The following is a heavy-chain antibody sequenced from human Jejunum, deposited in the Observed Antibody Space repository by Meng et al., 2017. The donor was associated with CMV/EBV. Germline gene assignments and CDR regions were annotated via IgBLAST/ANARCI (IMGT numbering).Heavy chain of an antibody. V-gene: IGHV4-30-4*08. D-gene: IGHD3-22*01. CDR3: ATRTPESGGYYYGVFDY. J-gene: IGHJ4*02. CDR2: IYYSGST. Sequence: QMQRQESGPGLVKPSQTLSLTFTASGGSISSGDYFWSWIRQPPGKGLEWIGYIYYSGSTYYNPSLKSRVTISVDMSKNQFSLKLNSVTAADTAVYYCATRTPESGGYYYGVFDYWGQGTLVTVSS. CDR1: GGSISSGDYF.